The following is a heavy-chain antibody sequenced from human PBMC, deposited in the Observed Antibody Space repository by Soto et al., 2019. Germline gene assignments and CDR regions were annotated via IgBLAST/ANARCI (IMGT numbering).Heavy chain of an antibody. CDR3: ARVQGYDFWSGTYYYGMDV. J-gene: IGHJ6*02. D-gene: IGHD3-3*01. V-gene: IGHV3-11*01. CDR2: ISSSGSTI. CDR1: GFTFSDYY. Sequence: LRLSCAASGFTFSDYYMSWIRQAPGEGLEWVSYISSSGSTIYYADSVKGRFTIARDNAKNSLYLQMNSLRAEDTAVYYCARVQGYDFWSGTYYYGMDVWGQGTTVTVSS.